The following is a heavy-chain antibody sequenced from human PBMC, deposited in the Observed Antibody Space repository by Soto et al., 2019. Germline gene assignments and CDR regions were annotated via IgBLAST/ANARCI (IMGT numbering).Heavy chain of an antibody. Sequence: VGSLRLSCAGSGFIVSSYYMSWVRQAPGKGLEWISVIYSGGSTYYADSVKGRFTISRDNSENTLYLQLNSLRAEDTAVYYCAKSGGNGWFADAYDLWGQGTMVTVSS. J-gene: IGHJ3*01. D-gene: IGHD6-19*01. CDR3: AKSGGNGWFADAYDL. CDR2: IYSGGST. CDR1: GFIVSSYY. V-gene: IGHV3-53*01.